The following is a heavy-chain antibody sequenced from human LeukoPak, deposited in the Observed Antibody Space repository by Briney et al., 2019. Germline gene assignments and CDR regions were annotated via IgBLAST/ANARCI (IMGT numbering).Heavy chain of an antibody. J-gene: IGHJ4*02. CDR2: IIPIFGTA. Sequence: SVKVSCTASGGTFSSYAISWVRQAPGQGLEWMGGIIPIFGTANYAQKFQGRVTITADESTSTAYMELSSLRSEDTAVYYCARLLSSGPPSQLGIDYWGQGTLVTVSS. CDR1: GGTFSSYA. D-gene: IGHD3-22*01. V-gene: IGHV1-69*01. CDR3: ARLLSSGPPSQLGIDY.